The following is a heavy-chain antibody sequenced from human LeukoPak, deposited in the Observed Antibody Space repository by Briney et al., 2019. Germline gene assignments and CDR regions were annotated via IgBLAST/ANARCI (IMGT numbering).Heavy chain of an antibody. V-gene: IGHV1-2*02. CDR1: GYTFTGYY. D-gene: IGHD1-26*01. J-gene: IGHJ4*02. CDR2: INPNSGGT. Sequence: GASVKVSCKASGYTFTGYYMHWVRQAPGQGLEWMGWINPNSGGTNYAQKFQGRVTMTRDTSISTAYMELSSLRSEDTAVYYCAADAEWDLLLARYWGQGTLVTVSS. CDR3: AADAEWDLLLARY.